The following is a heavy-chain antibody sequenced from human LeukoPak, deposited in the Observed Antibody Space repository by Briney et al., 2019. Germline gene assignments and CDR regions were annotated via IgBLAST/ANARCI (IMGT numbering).Heavy chain of an antibody. V-gene: IGHV3-48*04. J-gene: IGHJ3*02. Sequence: PGGSLRLSCAASGFTFSSYSMNWVRQAPGKGLEWVSYISSSSSTIYYADSVKGRFTISRDNAKNSLYLQMNSLRAEDTAVYYCARGAERITMIVVVGDAFDIWGQGTMVTVSS. CDR3: ARGAERITMIVVVGDAFDI. CDR1: GFTFSSYS. CDR2: ISSSSSTI. D-gene: IGHD3-22*01.